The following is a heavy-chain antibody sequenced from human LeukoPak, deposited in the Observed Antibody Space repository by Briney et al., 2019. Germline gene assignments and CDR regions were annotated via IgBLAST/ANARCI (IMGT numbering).Heavy chain of an antibody. J-gene: IGHJ6*02. Sequence: SETLSLTCIVSGGSFSSGDYYWSWIRQPPGKGLEWLGYIYYSGSTNYNPSLKRRVTMSLDTYKNQFSLKLSSVTAADTAVYYCARDRSGTMAYYFGMDVWGQGTTATVSS. D-gene: IGHD1-7*01. CDR3: ARDRSGTMAYYFGMDV. V-gene: IGHV4-61*08. CDR2: IYYSGST. CDR1: GGSFSSGDYY.